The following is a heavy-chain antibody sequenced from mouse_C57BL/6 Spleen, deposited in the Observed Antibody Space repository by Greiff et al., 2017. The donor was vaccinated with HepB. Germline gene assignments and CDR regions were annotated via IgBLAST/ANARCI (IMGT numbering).Heavy chain of an antibody. CDR2: IYPGSGNT. V-gene: IGHV1-66*01. Sequence: QVQLQQSGPELVKPGASVKISCKASGYSFTSYYIHWVKQRPGQGLEWIGWIYPGSGNTKYNEKFKGKATLTADTSSSTAYMQLSSLTSEDSAVYYCAGSDGYEGVDYWGQGTTLTVSS. J-gene: IGHJ2*01. CDR3: AGSDGYEGVDY. CDR1: GYSFTSYY. D-gene: IGHD2-2*01.